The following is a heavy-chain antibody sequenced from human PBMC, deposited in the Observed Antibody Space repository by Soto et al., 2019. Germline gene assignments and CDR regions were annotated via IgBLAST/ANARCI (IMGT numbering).Heavy chain of an antibody. CDR2: IVVGSGNT. J-gene: IGHJ6*02. CDR3: AAVPPAGGGSGWYFQDYYYYGMDV. D-gene: IGHD6-19*01. Sequence: AASVKVSCKASGFTFTSSAVQWVRQARGQRLEWIGWIVVGSGNTNYAQKFQERVTITRDMSTSTAYMELSSLRSEDTAVYYCAAVPPAGGGSGWYFQDYYYYGMDVWGQGTTVTVSS. CDR1: GFTFTSSA. V-gene: IGHV1-58*01.